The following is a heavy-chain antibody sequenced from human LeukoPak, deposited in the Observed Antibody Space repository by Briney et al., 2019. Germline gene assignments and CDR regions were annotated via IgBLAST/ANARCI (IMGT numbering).Heavy chain of an antibody. CDR2: IYYSGST. Sequence: SETLSLTCTVSGGSISSYYWSWIRQPPGKGLEWIGYIYYSGSTNYNPSLKSRVTISVDTSKNQFSLKLSSVTAADTAVYYCARAPDGDYVGYWGQGTLVTVSS. D-gene: IGHD4-17*01. CDR3: ARAPDGDYVGY. CDR1: GGSISSYY. J-gene: IGHJ4*02. V-gene: IGHV4-59*01.